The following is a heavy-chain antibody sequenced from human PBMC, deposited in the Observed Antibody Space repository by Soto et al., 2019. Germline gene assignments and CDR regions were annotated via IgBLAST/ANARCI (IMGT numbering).Heavy chain of an antibody. Sequence: GGSLRLSCAASGFTFSTSTMNWVRQAPGQGLEWVSSISGSSTYTYYAASVKGRFTISRDNAKNSLYLQMNSLRAEDTAVYYCARVGSPGYCSGGYCPPPDYWGQGTLVTVSS. CDR2: ISGSSTYT. V-gene: IGHV3-21*01. CDR1: GFTFSTST. CDR3: ARVGSPGYCSGGYCPPPDY. D-gene: IGHD2-15*01. J-gene: IGHJ4*02.